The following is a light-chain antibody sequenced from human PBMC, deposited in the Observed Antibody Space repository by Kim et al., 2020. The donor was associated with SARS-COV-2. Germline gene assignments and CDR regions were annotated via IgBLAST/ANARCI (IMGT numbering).Light chain of an antibody. CDR2: LNSDGRH. CDR1: SGHSRYD. Sequence: QLVLTQSPSASASLGDSVKLTCTLSSGHSRYDIAWHQQQPEKGPRFLMKLNSDGRHTKGDGIPDRFSCSSSGAERHLTISSLQSEDEADYYCQTWGTGIQVFGGGTQLTVL. V-gene: IGLV4-69*01. CDR3: QTWGTGIQV. J-gene: IGLJ2*01.